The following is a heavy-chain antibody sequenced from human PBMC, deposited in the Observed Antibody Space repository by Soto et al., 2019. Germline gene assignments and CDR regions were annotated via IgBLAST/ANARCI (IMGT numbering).Heavy chain of an antibody. CDR3: ARGYCSSTSCYGGVAFDY. V-gene: IGHV3-23*01. CDR2: ISGSGGST. CDR1: GFTFSSYA. J-gene: IGHJ4*02. D-gene: IGHD2-2*01. Sequence: EVQLLESGGGLVQPGGSLRLSCAASGFTFSSYAMSLVRQAPGKGLEWVSAISGSGGSTYYADSVKGRFTISRDNSKNTLYLQMNSLRAEDTAVYYCARGYCSSTSCYGGVAFDYLGQGTLVTVSS.